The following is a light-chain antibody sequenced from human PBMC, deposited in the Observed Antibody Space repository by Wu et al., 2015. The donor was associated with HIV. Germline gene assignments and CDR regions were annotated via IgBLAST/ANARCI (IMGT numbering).Light chain of an antibody. CDR3: QQYDNWPRT. J-gene: IGKJ1*01. Sequence: EIVMTQSPATLSVSPGERATLSCRASQSVSSNLAWYQQKPGQAPRLLIYGASTRATGIAARFSGSGSGTEFTLTISSLQSEDFAVYYCQQYDNWPRTFGQGPRWKSN. V-gene: IGKV3-15*01. CDR1: QSVSSN. CDR2: GAS.